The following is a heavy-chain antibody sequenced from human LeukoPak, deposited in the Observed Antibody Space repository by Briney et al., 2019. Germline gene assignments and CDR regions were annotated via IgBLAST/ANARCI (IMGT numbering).Heavy chain of an antibody. J-gene: IGHJ6*02. Sequence: GGSLRLSCAASGFTFSSYWMHWVRQAPGKGLVWVSRINSDGSSTSYADSVKGRFTISRDNAKNTLYLQMNSLRAEDTAVYYCARAHSPIDDFWSGYTLFHYYYGMDVWGQGTTVTVSS. D-gene: IGHD3-3*01. CDR2: INSDGSST. CDR3: ARAHSPIDDFWSGYTLFHYYYGMDV. CDR1: GFTFSSYW. V-gene: IGHV3-74*01.